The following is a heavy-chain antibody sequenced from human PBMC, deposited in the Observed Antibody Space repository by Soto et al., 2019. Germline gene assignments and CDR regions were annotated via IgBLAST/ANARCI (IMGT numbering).Heavy chain of an antibody. Sequence: XSVKVSCKASGYTFTTYYMHWVRQAPGQGLGWVGIINPSGGTTSYEQKFQGRVTMTRDTSTSTVYLELSSLRSDDTAVYYCARAARGGGGFDYWRQGTLVTVSS. V-gene: IGHV1-46*01. J-gene: IGHJ4*02. CDR1: GYTFTTYY. CDR2: INPSGGTT. CDR3: ARAARGGGGFDY. D-gene: IGHD3-16*01.